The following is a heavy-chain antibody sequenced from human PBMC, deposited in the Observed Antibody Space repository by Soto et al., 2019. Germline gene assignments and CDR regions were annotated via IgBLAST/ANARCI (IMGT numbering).Heavy chain of an antibody. CDR3: ARGFRWLDY. CDR2: IYSGGST. CDR1: GFTVSSYY. V-gene: IGHV3-53*01. J-gene: IGHJ4*02. D-gene: IGHD5-12*01. Sequence: EVQLVESGGGLIQPGGSLRLSCAASGFTVSSYYITWVRQAPGKGLEWVSVIYSGGSTYYADSVKGRFTISRDNSKNTLFLQMKSLRAEDTAVYYCARGFRWLDYWGQGTLVTVSS.